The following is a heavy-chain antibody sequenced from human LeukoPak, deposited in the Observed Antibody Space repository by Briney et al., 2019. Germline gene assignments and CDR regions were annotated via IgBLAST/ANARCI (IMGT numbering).Heavy chain of an antibody. Sequence: PSETLSLTCAVYGGSFSGYYWSWIRQPPGKGLEWIGSIYYSGSTYYNPSLKSRVTISVDTSKNQFSLKLSSVTAADTAVYYCARRGEGFDYWGQGTLVTVSS. CDR2: IYYSGST. CDR3: ARRGEGFDY. J-gene: IGHJ4*02. CDR1: GGSFSGYY. D-gene: IGHD3-10*01. V-gene: IGHV4-34*01.